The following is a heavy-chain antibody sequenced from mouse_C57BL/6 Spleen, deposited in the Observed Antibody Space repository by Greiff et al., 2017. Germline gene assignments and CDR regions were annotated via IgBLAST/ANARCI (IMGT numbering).Heavy chain of an antibody. CDR3: ARGSTSVVGFDY. CDR1: GYTFTSYR. J-gene: IGHJ2*01. D-gene: IGHD1-1*01. Sequence: VQLQQPGAELVRPGTSVKLSCKASGYTFTSYRMHWVKQRPGQGLEWIGVIHPSDSYTNYNQKFKGKATLTVEKSSSTAYMELSRMTSEDSAVYYCARGSTSVVGFDYWGQGTTLTVSS. V-gene: IGHV1-59*01. CDR2: IHPSDSYT.